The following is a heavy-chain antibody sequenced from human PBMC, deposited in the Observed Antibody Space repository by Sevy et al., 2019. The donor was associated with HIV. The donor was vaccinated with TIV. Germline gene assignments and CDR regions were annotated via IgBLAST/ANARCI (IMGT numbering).Heavy chain of an antibody. J-gene: IGHJ6*02. Sequence: ASVKVSCKASGGTFSSYAISWVRQAPGQGLEWMGRIIPILGIANYAQKFQGRVTITADKSTSTAYMELGSLRSEDTAVYYCAREEPDIVVVPAAGTYGMDVWGQGTTVTVSS. CDR3: AREEPDIVVVPAAGTYGMDV. D-gene: IGHD2-2*01. V-gene: IGHV1-69*04. CDR2: IIPILGIA. CDR1: GGTFSSYA.